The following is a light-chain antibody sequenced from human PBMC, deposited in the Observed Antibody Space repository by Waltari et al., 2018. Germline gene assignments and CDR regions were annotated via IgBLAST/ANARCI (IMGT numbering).Light chain of an antibody. J-gene: IGKJ2*01. CDR3: QQYHSTPYT. CDR2: WAS. CDR1: QNVLYAFNNKNF. V-gene: IGKV4-1*01. Sequence: DIVMTRSPDSLAVSLGERATINCKSSQNVLYAFNNKNFLSWYQQKPGQPPRLLIYWASTREAGVPDRFSGSGSGADFSLTISSLQTDDAAVYYCQQYHSTPYTFGPGTKLEI.